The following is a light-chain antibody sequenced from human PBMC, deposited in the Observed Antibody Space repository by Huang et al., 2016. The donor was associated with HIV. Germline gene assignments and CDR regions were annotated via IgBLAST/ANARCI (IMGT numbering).Light chain of an antibody. CDR3: QQSYSALGLT. Sequence: DIQMTQSPSSLSASVGDRVTIACRASQSIGTYLNWYQQKPGKAPRLLIHVASSLQSGVPSRFSVSGSGTDFTLTISSLQPEDFATYYCQQSYSALGLTFGGGTKVEIK. V-gene: IGKV1-39*01. CDR2: VAS. CDR1: QSIGTY. J-gene: IGKJ4*01.